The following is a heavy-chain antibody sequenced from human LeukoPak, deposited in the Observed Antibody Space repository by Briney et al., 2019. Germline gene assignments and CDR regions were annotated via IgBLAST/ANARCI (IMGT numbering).Heavy chain of an antibody. CDR1: GGSISNYY. D-gene: IGHD6-13*01. V-gene: IGHV4-59*08. CDR2: IYYSGST. Sequence: SETLSLTCTVPGGSISNYYCSWIRQPPGKGLECIGYIYYSGSTNYNPSLKSRVTISVDTSKNQFSLKLSSVTATDTAVYYCARHGGYSSPYLHWGEGTLVTDSS. J-gene: IGHJ1*01. CDR3: ARHGGYSSPYLH.